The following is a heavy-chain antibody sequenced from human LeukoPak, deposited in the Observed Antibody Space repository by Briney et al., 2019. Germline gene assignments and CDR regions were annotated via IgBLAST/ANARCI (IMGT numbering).Heavy chain of an antibody. V-gene: IGHV3-23*01. CDR3: AKGNGYSYGRYYFVY. CDR2: ITASGGNT. D-gene: IGHD5-18*01. CDR1: GFTFSSYA. J-gene: IGHJ4*02. Sequence: GGSLRLSCAASGFTFSSYAMGWVRQAPGKGLEWVSAITASGGNTYYADSVKGRFTISRDNSKNTLYLQVNSLRAEDTAVYYCAKGNGYSYGRYYFVYWGQGTLVTVS.